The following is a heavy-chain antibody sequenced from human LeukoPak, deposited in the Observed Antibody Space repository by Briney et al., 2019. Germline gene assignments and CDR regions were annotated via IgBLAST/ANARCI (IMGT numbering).Heavy chain of an antibody. CDR2: VYTTGST. CDR1: GGSVNSYY. Sequence: PSETLSLTCTVSGGSVNSYYWTWIRQPAGKGLEWIGHVYTTGSTNYNPSLKSRVTMSVDSSKNQFSLKLTSVTAADTAVYYCARMEWFRVGEPWFDPWGQGTLVTVSS. J-gene: IGHJ5*02. D-gene: IGHD3-3*01. V-gene: IGHV4-4*07. CDR3: ARMEWFRVGEPWFDP.